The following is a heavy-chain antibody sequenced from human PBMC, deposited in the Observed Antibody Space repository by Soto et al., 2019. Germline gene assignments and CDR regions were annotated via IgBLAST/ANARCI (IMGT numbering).Heavy chain of an antibody. D-gene: IGHD3-10*01. CDR1: GFTFSNFA. CDR2: ISSTGSAE. CDR3: ARGVPYYSSEKPANFDY. J-gene: IGHJ4*02. Sequence: GGSLRLSCAASGFTFSNFAVNWARQAPGKGLEWLAFISSTGSAEYYADAVKGRFTVSRDNVKNLAFLQMNSLRDEDTAVYYCARGVPYYSSEKPANFDYWGQGALVTVSS. V-gene: IGHV3-48*02.